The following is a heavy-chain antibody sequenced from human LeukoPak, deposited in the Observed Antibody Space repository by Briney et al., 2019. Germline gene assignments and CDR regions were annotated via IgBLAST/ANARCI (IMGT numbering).Heavy chain of an antibody. D-gene: IGHD3-22*01. CDR2: INSNGGRT. Sequence: GGSLRLSCSASGFTFKKYAMHWVRQAPGKGLEYVSAINSNGGRTYYADSVKGRFTISRDNSKNTLFLQMSSLRVEDTAVYYCVKDLYYDNSGYYSGAFDYWGRGTLVTVSS. J-gene: IGHJ4*02. CDR3: VKDLYYDNSGYYSGAFDY. V-gene: IGHV3-64D*06. CDR1: GFTFKKYA.